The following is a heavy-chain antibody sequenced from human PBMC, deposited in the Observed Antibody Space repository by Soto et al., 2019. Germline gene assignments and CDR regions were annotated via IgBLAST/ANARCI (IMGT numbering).Heavy chain of an antibody. V-gene: IGHV4-59*08. D-gene: IGHD3-10*01. CDR1: GCSISPYY. CDR2: IYFGGTT. CDR3: ARHNYGSGSTYFDY. J-gene: IGHJ4*02. Sequence: PSETLSLTCTFSGCSISPYYWSLIRQPPGKGLEWIGYIYFGGTTKYNPSLKSRVTISVDTSKNQFSLKLNSMTAADTAVYYCARHNYGSGSTYFDYWGQGTLVTVSS.